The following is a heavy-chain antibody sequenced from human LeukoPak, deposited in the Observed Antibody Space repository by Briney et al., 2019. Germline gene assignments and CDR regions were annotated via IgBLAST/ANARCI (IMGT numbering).Heavy chain of an antibody. V-gene: IGHV3-23*01. Sequence: GGSLRLSCAASGFTFSGYAMSWVRQAPGKGLEWVSAIRGSGGSTYYADSVKGRFTISRDNSKNTLYLQMNSLRAEDTAVYYCAKCPYSGSYFPYDYWGQGTLVTVSS. D-gene: IGHD1-26*01. J-gene: IGHJ4*02. CDR3: AKCPYSGSYFPYDY. CDR1: GFTFSGYA. CDR2: IRGSGGST.